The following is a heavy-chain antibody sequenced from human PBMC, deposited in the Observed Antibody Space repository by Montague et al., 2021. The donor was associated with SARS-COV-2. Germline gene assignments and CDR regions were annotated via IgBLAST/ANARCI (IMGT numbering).Heavy chain of an antibody. V-gene: IGHV4-59*02. J-gene: IGHJ5*02. CDR2: IHYTGST. CDR3: ARDQVWASHFDL. CDR1: GDSVDSDC. D-gene: IGHD7-27*01. Sequence: SETLSLTCTVSGDSVDSDCWSWVRQPPGERLEWIGHIHYTGSTEYNPSLKSRASISADASKNSLSLSLASVTAADTAVYYCARDQVWASHFDLWGQGILVTVSS.